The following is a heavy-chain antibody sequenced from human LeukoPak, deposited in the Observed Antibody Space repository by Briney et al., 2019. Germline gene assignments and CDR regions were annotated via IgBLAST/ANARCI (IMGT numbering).Heavy chain of an antibody. CDR1: GDSISSYY. D-gene: IGHD2-15*01. CDR2: IYSSGNT. V-gene: IGHV4-4*07. J-gene: IGHJ4*02. Sequence: SETLSLTCTVSGDSISSYYWSWIRQPAGKGLEWIGRIYSSGNTNYNPSLKSRVTMSVDTSKNQFSLNLSSVPAADTAVYYCARARTLSCSGATGGTCPYFLDYWGQGILVTVSS. CDR3: ARARTLSCSGATGGTCPYFLDY.